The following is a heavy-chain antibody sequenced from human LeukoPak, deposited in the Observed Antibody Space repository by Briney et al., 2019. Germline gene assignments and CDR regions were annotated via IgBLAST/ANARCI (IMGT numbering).Heavy chain of an antibody. D-gene: IGHD3-10*01. J-gene: IGHJ6*02. CDR1: GYTLTELS. CDR2: FDPEDGET. V-gene: IGHV1-24*01. Sequence: ASVKVSCKVSGYTLTELSMHWVRQAPGKGLEWMGGFDPEDGETVYAQKFQGRVTMTEDTSTDTAYIELSSLRSEDTAVYYCATSGGSGSYYTALHYYYGMDVWGQGTTVTVSS. CDR3: ATSGGSGSYYTALHYYYGMDV.